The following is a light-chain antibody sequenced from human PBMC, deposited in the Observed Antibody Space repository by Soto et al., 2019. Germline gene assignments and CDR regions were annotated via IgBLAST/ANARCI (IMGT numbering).Light chain of an antibody. CDR3: YSYTGSRNWV. CDR1: SSDVGGYKY. J-gene: IGLJ3*02. V-gene: IGLV2-14*01. Sequence: QSALTQPASVSGSPEQSITISCTGTSSDVGGYKYVSWYQQHPGKVPKLMIYEVSNRPSGVSNRFSGSKSGNTASLTISGLQAEDEADYYCYSYTGSRNWVFGGGTKLTVL. CDR2: EVS.